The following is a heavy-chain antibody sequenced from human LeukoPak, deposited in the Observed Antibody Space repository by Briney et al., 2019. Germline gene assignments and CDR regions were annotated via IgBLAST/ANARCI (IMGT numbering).Heavy chain of an antibody. D-gene: IGHD3-10*01. CDR1: SYSISSGYY. CDR3: ARGGRTSFGELFFLDY. Sequence: PSETLSLTCTVSSYSISSGYYGSWIRQPPGKGLGWIGDYSYSGNTTHNLYLRGRVTISVDTSKNQFSLKLSSVTAADTSVYYCARGGRTSFGELFFLDYWGQGTLVTVSP. V-gene: IGHV4-61*01. J-gene: IGHJ4*02. CDR2: YSYSGNT.